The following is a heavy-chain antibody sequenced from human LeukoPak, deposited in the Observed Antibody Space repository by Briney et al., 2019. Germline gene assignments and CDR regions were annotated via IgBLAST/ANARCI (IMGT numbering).Heavy chain of an antibody. Sequence: SETLSLTCTVSGGSLSSYYWSWIPQPPGKGLEWIGYIYYSGGTNYNPSLKSRVTISVDTSKNQFSLKLSSVTAADTAVYYCARSGECSGGSCIRDFDYWGQGTLVTVSS. J-gene: IGHJ4*02. CDR1: GGSLSSYY. CDR2: IYYSGGT. D-gene: IGHD2-15*01. V-gene: IGHV4-59*01. CDR3: ARSGECSGGSCIRDFDY.